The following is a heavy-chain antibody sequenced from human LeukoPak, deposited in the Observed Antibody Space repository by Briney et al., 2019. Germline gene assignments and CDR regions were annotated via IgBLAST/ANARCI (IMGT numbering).Heavy chain of an antibody. CDR1: GGSIRSSYYY. CDR2: IYDSGST. V-gene: IGHV4-39*01. CDR3: ARHYGP. J-gene: IGHJ5*02. D-gene: IGHD3-10*01. Sequence: SETLSLTHTVSGGSIRSSYYYCGWIRQPPGKGLEWIGSIYDSGSTYYNPSLKSRVTISVGTSKNQFSRKRNSVTAVDTAVYYRARHYGPWGQGTLVTVSS.